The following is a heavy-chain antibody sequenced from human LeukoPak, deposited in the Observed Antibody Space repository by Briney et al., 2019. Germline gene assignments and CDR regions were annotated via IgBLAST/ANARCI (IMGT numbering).Heavy chain of an antibody. CDR1: GGSISSYY. Sequence: PSETLSLTCTVPGGSISSYYWSWIRQPPGKGLEWIGYIYYSGSTNYNPSLKSRVTISVDTSKNQFSLKLSSVTAADTAVYYCARSGIAVSGQVPNYWGQGTLVTVSS. V-gene: IGHV4-59*01. CDR3: ARSGIAVSGQVPNY. J-gene: IGHJ4*02. CDR2: IYYSGST. D-gene: IGHD6-19*01.